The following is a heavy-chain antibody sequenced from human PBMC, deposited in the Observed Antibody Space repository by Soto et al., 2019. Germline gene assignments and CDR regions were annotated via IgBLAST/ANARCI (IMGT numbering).Heavy chain of an antibody. CDR2: INPDGSEK. J-gene: IGHJ4*02. CDR3: TRDLNWEAY. D-gene: IGHD7-27*01. Sequence: EVQLVESWGGLVQPGGSLRLSWAASGFSFSNSWMTWVRQSPGKGLECLACINPDGSEKYYVDSVKGRFTVSRDNARNSLYVQMHSLRVDDTAVYYCTRDLNWEAYWGQGTLVTVSS. CDR1: GFSFSNSW. V-gene: IGHV3-7*01.